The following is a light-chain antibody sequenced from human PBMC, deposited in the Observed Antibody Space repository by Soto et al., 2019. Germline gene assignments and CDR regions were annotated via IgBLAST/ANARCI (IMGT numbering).Light chain of an antibody. Sequence: QCVLTQPRSVSGSPGQSVTISCTGTSSDVGRYNYVSWYQQLPGKAPKLIIYDVTKRPSGVPDRFSGSKSGNTASLTISGLQADDEADYYCCSYAGRSTPYVFGTGTKVTVL. J-gene: IGLJ1*01. CDR2: DVT. V-gene: IGLV2-11*01. CDR1: SSDVGRYNY. CDR3: CSYAGRSTPYV.